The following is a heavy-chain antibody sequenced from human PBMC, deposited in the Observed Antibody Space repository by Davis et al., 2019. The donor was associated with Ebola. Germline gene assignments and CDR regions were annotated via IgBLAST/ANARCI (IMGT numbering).Heavy chain of an antibody. D-gene: IGHD3-16*02. CDR2: INTNTGNP. CDR1: GCTFTSYA. Sequence: ASVKVSCNASGCTFTSYAMNWVRQAPGQGLEWMGWINTNTGNPTYAQGFTGRFVFSLDTSVSTAYLQISSLKAEDTAVYYCARLPMITFGGVIVPPVDYWGQGTLVTVSS. V-gene: IGHV7-4-1*02. J-gene: IGHJ4*02. CDR3: ARLPMITFGGVIVPPVDY.